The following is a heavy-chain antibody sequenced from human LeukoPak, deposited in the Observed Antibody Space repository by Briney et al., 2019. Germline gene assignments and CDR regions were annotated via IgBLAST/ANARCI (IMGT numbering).Heavy chain of an antibody. Sequence: PSETLSLTCAVSGYSISSGYYWGWIRQPPGKGLEWIGSIYHSESTYYNPSLKSRVTISVDTSKNQFSLKLSSVTAADTAVYYCARPGTVGPTGYFDYWGQGTLVTVSS. CDR2: IYHSEST. D-gene: IGHD1-26*01. V-gene: IGHV4-38-2*01. CDR1: GYSISSGYY. J-gene: IGHJ4*02. CDR3: ARPGTVGPTGYFDY.